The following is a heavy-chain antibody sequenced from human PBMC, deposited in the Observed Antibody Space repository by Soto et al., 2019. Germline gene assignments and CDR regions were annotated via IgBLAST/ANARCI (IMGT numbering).Heavy chain of an antibody. CDR3: ARYCGSGSCYGNRFDP. V-gene: IGHV4-31*03. CDR1: GGSISTGGYY. J-gene: IGHJ5*02. Sequence: QVQLQESGPGLVTPSQTLSLTCTVSGGSISTGGYYWNWIRQRPGKGLEWIGYIYYSGSTDYNPSLKRRVSMSVDTSKNQFSLKLSSVTAADTAVYYCARYCGSGSCYGNRFDPWGQGTLVNVSS. CDR2: IYYSGST. D-gene: IGHD2-15*01.